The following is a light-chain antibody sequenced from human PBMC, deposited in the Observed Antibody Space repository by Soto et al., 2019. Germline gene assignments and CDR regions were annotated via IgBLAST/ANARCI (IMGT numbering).Light chain of an antibody. CDR3: RQYGTSLGFP. J-gene: IGKJ4*01. CDR1: QSVSSNF. CDR2: GAS. V-gene: IGKV3-20*01. Sequence: EIVLTQSPGTLSLSPGERATLSCRASQSVSSNFLAWYQEKLGQAPRLLIYGASKRAAGIPDRFSGSGSVTDFTLTISRLEPEDFAVYYCRQYGTSLGFPVGGGTKVDIK.